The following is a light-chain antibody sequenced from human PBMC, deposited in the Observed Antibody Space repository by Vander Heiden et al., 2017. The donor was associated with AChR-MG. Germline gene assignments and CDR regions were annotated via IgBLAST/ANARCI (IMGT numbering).Light chain of an antibody. Sequence: QSALTQPASVSGSPGPSITISCTGTRSDVGGYNYVSCYQQHPGKAPKFMIYEVSNRPSGVSNRFSGSKSGNTASLTISGLQAEDEADYYCSSYTSSSTLVFGGGTKLTVL. V-gene: IGLV2-14*01. CDR3: SSYTSSSTLV. CDR1: RSDVGGYNY. CDR2: EVS. J-gene: IGLJ2*01.